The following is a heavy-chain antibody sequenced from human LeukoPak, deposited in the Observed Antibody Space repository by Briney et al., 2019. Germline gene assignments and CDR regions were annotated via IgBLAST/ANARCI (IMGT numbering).Heavy chain of an antibody. CDR1: GGSISSSSYY. V-gene: IGHV4-39*01. Sequence: SETLSLTCTVSGGSISSSSYYWGWIRQPPGKGLEWIGSIYYSGSTYYNPSLKSRVTISVDTSKNQFSLKLSSVTAADTAVYYCARSNLGYSSGWFDAFDIWGQGTMVTVSS. J-gene: IGHJ3*02. D-gene: IGHD6-19*01. CDR2: IYYSGST. CDR3: ARSNLGYSSGWFDAFDI.